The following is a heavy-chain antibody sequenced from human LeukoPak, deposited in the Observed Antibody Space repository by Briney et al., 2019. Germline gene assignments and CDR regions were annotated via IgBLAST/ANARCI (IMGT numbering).Heavy chain of an antibody. D-gene: IGHD3-10*01. CDR2: IYYSVTT. V-gene: IGHV4-39*07. J-gene: IGHJ4*02. CDR1: GGSISSSSYY. Sequence: SETLSVTCTDTGGSISSSSYYWGWIRQPPGQGLEWLGRIYYSVTTYYNPSLRSRVTISVDTSKNQFSLKLSFVAAADTPVYYCASILLWFGELRYFEYFGQGTLVTVSS. CDR3: ASILLWFGELRYFEY.